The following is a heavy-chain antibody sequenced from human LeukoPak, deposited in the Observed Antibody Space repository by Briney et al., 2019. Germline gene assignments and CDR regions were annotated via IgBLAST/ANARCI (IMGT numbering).Heavy chain of an antibody. CDR3: ARQIDGSGLAFDT. J-gene: IGHJ5*02. CDR2: IYYSGGT. D-gene: IGHD3-10*01. Sequence: SETLSLTCNVSGGPISWGWIRQPPGKDLEWIGSIYYSGGTYYNPSLKSRVTIVVDTSQKQFSLKVSSVTAADTAVYYCARQIDGSGLAFDTWGQGILVTVSS. V-gene: IGHV4-39*01. CDR1: GGPIS.